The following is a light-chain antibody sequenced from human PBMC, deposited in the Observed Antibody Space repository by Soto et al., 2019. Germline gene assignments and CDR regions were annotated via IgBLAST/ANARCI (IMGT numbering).Light chain of an antibody. CDR3: CSYAGSYTWV. CDR2: DVT. V-gene: IGLV2-11*01. Sequence: QSALTQPRSVSGSPGQSVTISCTGTGSDVGGYDYVSWYQQHPGRAPKLMIYDVTKRPSGVPDRFSGSKSGNTASLTISGLQADDEAEYSCCSYAGSYTWVFGGGTKVTVL. J-gene: IGLJ3*02. CDR1: GSDVGGYDY.